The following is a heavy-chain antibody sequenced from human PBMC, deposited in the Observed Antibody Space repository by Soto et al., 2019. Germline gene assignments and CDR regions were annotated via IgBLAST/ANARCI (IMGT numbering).Heavy chain of an antibody. J-gene: IGHJ6*02. Sequence: QLKESGPGQVSPSETLSLTCSVSGASIDDRGHHWSWLRRSPGRGLEWIGRVYHDGTNYYNPSLKRRVSVFVDTSENQFSLRLASVTADDTAVYYCARDKGISVVGFFRKDPYFGLDVWGPGTTVTVSS. CDR2: VYHDGTN. CDR1: GASIDDRGHH. D-gene: IGHD6-19*01. CDR3: ARDKGISVVGFFRKDPYFGLDV. V-gene: IGHV4-39*02.